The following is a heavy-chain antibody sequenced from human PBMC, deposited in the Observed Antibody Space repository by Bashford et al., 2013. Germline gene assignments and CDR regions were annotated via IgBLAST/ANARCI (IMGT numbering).Heavy chain of an antibody. CDR2: MSGSGSYT. Sequence: GSLRLSCAASGFTFSDYYMSWIRQAPGKGLEWVSHMSGSGSYTKYADSVKGRFTISRDNAKNSLYLQMNSLRAEDTAVYYCARPGISWSWAYWGQGTLVTVSS. D-gene: IGHD6-13*01. V-gene: IGHV3-11*03. J-gene: IGHJ4*02. CDR3: ARPGISWSWAY. CDR1: GFTFSDYY.